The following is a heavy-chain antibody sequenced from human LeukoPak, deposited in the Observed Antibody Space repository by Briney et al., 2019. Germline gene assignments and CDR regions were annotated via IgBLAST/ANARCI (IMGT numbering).Heavy chain of an antibody. CDR2: IYYSGST. CDR3: ARGGNYGDYDGYFDY. CDR1: GGSISSYY. V-gene: IGHV4-59*08. J-gene: IGHJ4*02. D-gene: IGHD4-17*01. Sequence: PSETLSLTCTVSGGSISSYYWRWIRQPPGKGLEWIGYIYYSGSTNYNPSLRSRVTISVDTSKNQFSLKLSSVTAADTAVYYCARGGNYGDYDGYFDYWGQGTLVTVSS.